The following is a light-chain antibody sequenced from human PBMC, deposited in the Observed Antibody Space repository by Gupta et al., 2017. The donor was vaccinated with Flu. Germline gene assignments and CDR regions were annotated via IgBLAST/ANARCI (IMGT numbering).Light chain of an antibody. CDR1: NSDIGDYHS. V-gene: IGLV2-14*03. Sequence: QSALTQPASVSGSPGQSITISCTGINSDIGDYHSVSWYQHRPGKAPKLVIYDVTNRHSGVSIRFSASKSGNTASLTISGLQADDEADYYCTSCLSNTTIFGGGTRLTVL. CDR2: DVT. CDR3: TSCLSNTTI. J-gene: IGLJ2*01.